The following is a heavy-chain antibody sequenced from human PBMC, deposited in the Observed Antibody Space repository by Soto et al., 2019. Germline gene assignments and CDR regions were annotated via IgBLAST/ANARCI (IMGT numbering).Heavy chain of an antibody. J-gene: IGHJ3*02. Sequence: QLQLQESGPGLVKPSETLSLTCTVSGGSISSSNYYWRWIRQPPAKGLEWIGSVYYSGITFYNPSLKSRVTISVDTSKNHFSLRLNSVTAADTAVYYCARPPTASLDAFEIWGQGTMVTVSS. CDR2: VYYSGIT. V-gene: IGHV4-39*02. CDR3: ARPPTASLDAFEI. CDR1: GGSISSSNYY.